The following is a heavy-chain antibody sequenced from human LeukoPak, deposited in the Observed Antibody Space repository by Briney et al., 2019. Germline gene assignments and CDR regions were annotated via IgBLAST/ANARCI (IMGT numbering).Heavy chain of an antibody. Sequence: SETLSLTCAVSGGSISRNNWWSWVRQPPGKGLEWIGYIYHSGSTYYNPSLKSRVTISVDRSKNQFSLKLSSVTAADTAVYYCARTSIAARRANAFDIWGQGTMVTVSS. CDR3: ARTSIAARRANAFDI. V-gene: IGHV4-4*02. CDR2: IYHSGST. D-gene: IGHD6-6*01. CDR1: GGSISRNNW. J-gene: IGHJ3*02.